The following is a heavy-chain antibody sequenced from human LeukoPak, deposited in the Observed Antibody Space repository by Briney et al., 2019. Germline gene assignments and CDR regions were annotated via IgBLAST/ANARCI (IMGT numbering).Heavy chain of an antibody. CDR3: ARDPVPEF. D-gene: IGHD1-14*01. J-gene: IGHJ3*01. Sequence: GGSLRLSCVVSGVTFSSSYMNWVRQAPGKGLEWVSVISSGGTIYYADSVKGRFTISRDNSKNTVYLQMNSLRAEDTAVYYCARDPVPEFWGQGTMVTVSS. V-gene: IGHV3-53*01. CDR2: ISSGGTI. CDR1: GVTFSSSY.